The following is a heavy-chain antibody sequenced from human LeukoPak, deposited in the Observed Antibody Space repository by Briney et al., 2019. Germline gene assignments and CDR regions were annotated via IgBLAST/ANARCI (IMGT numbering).Heavy chain of an antibody. Sequence: GGSLRLSCAASGFTFDDYGMSWVRQAPGKGLEWVSGINWNGGSTGYADSVKGRFTISRDNAKNSLYLQMNSLRAEDTALYYCARDGYYDGSGYPDYWGQGTLVTVSS. D-gene: IGHD3-22*01. CDR2: INWNGGST. CDR1: GFTFDDYG. V-gene: IGHV3-20*04. J-gene: IGHJ4*02. CDR3: ARDGYYDGSGYPDY.